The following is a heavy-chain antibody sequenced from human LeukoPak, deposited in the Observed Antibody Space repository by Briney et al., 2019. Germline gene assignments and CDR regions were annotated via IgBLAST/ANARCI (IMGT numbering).Heavy chain of an antibody. V-gene: IGHV3-23*01. CDR2: VSDSGVNT. D-gene: IGHD3-22*01. CDR1: GCSFSGYA. Sequence: PGGSLRLSCEASGCSFSGYAMSWVRQAPGKGLDWVSGVSDSGVNTYYADSVKGRFTISRDNSKYTLFLQMNSLGAEDTAIYYCASSDYYDSSGSLFDYWGQGTLVTASS. CDR3: ASSDYYDSSGSLFDY. J-gene: IGHJ4*02.